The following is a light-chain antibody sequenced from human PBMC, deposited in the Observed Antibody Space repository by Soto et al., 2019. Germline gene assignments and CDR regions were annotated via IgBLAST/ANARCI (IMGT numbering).Light chain of an antibody. CDR1: QSLDGN. V-gene: IGKV3-15*01. CDR3: QQYMNWPT. Sequence: EIVLTQSPGSLSLFPGERATLFCRASQSLDGNYLAWYQQKPGQAPRFLIFGASTRVAGIPARFSGSGSGTEFSLTISSLQSEDFAVYYCQQYMNWPTFGQGTRLEIK. J-gene: IGKJ5*01. CDR2: GAS.